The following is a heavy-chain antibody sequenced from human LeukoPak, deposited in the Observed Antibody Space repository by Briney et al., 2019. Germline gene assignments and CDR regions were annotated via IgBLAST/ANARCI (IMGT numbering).Heavy chain of an antibody. CDR2: IHHSEST. Sequence: SETLSLTCTVSGYSISSGYYWGWIRQPPGKGLEWIGSIHHSESTYYKPSLKSRVTISVDTSKNQFSLKLSSVTAADTAVYYCARGIAVAGMFDYWGQGTLVTVSS. D-gene: IGHD6-19*01. CDR1: GYSISSGYY. J-gene: IGHJ4*02. V-gene: IGHV4-38-2*02. CDR3: ARGIAVAGMFDY.